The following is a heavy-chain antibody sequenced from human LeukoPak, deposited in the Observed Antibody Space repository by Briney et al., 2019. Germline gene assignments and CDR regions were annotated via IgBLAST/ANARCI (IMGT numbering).Heavy chain of an antibody. Sequence: SETLSLTCTVSGGSISSSSYYWGWIRQPPGKGLEWIGSIYYSGSTYYNPSLKSRVTISVDTSKNQFSLKLSSVTAADTAVYYCARHKGFLEWLLQDAFDIWGQGTMVTVSS. D-gene: IGHD3-3*01. CDR3: ARHKGFLEWLLQDAFDI. J-gene: IGHJ3*02. CDR1: GGSISSSSYY. V-gene: IGHV4-39*01. CDR2: IYYSGST.